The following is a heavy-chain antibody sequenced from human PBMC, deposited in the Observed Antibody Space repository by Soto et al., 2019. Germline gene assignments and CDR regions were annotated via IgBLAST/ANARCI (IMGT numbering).Heavy chain of an antibody. CDR2: IYYSGST. V-gene: IGHV4-59*01. CDR3: ARLTTYDILTGYSEGLFDY. Sequence: SETLSLTCTVSGGSISSYYWSWIRQPPGKGLEWIGYIYYSGSTNYNPSLKSRVTISVDTSKNQFSLKLSSVTAADTAVYYCARLTTYDILTGYSEGLFDYWGKGTLVTVSS. D-gene: IGHD3-9*01. J-gene: IGHJ4*02. CDR1: GGSISSYY.